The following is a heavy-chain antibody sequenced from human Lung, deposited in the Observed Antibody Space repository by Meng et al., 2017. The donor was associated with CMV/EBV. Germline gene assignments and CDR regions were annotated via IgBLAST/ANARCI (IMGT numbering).Heavy chain of an antibody. J-gene: IGHJ6*02. Sequence: GGSLRLXXKGSGYIFPDYWIGWVRQMPGKGLEWLGIIYPADSDTRYSPSFQGQVTLSADTSISTAYLQWSSLKASDTAIYYCARLGLPAGSHFYSFYAMNVWGQGTTVTVSS. CDR2: IYPADSDT. D-gene: IGHD2-2*01. V-gene: IGHV5-51*01. CDR3: ARLGLPAGSHFYSFYAMNV. CDR1: GYIFPDYW.